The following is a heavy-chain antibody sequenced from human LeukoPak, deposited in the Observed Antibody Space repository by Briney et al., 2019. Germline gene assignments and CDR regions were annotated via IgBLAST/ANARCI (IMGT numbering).Heavy chain of an antibody. CDR2: ISSSGSTI. CDR1: GFTFSDYY. J-gene: IGHJ4*02. Sequence: GGSLRLSCAASGFTFSDYYMSWIRQAPGKGLEWVSYISSSGSTIYYADSVKGRFTISRDNAKNSLYLQMNSLRAEDTAVYYCARGPAYYYDSSGYTDYWGQGTLVTVSS. D-gene: IGHD3-22*01. V-gene: IGHV3-11*01. CDR3: ARGPAYYYDSSGYTDY.